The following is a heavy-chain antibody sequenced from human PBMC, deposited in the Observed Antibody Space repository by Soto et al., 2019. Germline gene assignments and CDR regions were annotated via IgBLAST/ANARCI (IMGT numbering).Heavy chain of an antibody. Sequence: SVKVSCKASGGTFSSYTISWVRQAPGQGLEWMGRIIPILGIANYAQKFQGRVTITADKSTSTAYMELSSLRSEDTAVYYCARDLSYCGGDSYSAGAFDIWGKGKMVTASS. V-gene: IGHV1-69*02. CDR2: IIPILGIA. J-gene: IGHJ3*02. CDR1: GGTFSSYT. CDR3: ARDLSYCGGDSYSAGAFDI. D-gene: IGHD2-21*02.